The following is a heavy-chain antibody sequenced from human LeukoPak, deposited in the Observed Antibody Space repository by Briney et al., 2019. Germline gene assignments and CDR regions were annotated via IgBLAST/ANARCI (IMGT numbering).Heavy chain of an antibody. D-gene: IGHD3-10*01. CDR2: IYHSGST. CDR1: GGSISSGGYS. V-gene: IGHV4-30-2*01. Sequence: HPSQTLSLTCAVSGGSISSGGYSWSWIRQPPGKGLEWIGYIYHSGSTYNPSLKSRVTMSVDRSKNQFSLKLSSVTAADTAVYYCARTYMVRGVIIEAFDYWGQGTLVTVSS. CDR3: ARTYMVRGVIIEAFDY. J-gene: IGHJ4*02.